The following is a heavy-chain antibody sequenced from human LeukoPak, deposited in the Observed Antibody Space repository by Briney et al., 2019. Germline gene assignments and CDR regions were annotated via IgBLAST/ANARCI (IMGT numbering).Heavy chain of an antibody. Sequence: GASVKVSGKVSGYTLTELSMHWVRQAPGKGLEWMGGFDPEDGETIYAQKFQGRVTMTRDTSTGTVYMELSSLRSEDTAVYYCARVWIAVAEGIGYWGQGTLVTVSS. CDR1: GYTLTELS. CDR3: ARVWIAVAEGIGY. CDR2: FDPEDGET. V-gene: IGHV1-24*01. J-gene: IGHJ4*02. D-gene: IGHD6-19*01.